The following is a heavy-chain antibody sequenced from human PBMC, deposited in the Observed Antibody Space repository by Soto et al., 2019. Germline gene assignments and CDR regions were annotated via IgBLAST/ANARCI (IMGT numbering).Heavy chain of an antibody. V-gene: IGHV4-39*01. J-gene: IGHJ5*02. D-gene: IGHD3-10*02. CDR1: VDSMNSSKFY. CDR2: VEYGGST. Sequence: SETMAIKGTVRVDSMNSSKFYWGWIRQPPGKGLEWIGSVEYGGSTYDNPSLKSRVTLSADTSKNQFSLKLTSVTAADTAIYYCARHVRGAVTMNWFDPWGHGTLVTVSS. CDR3: ARHVRGAVTMNWFDP.